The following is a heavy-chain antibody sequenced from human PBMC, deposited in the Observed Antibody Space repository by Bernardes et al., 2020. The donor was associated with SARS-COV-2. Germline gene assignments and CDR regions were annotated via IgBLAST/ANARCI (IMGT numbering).Heavy chain of an antibody. CDR2: IYYSGST. Sequence: SQTLSLTCTVSGGSISSYYWSWIRQPPGKGLEWIGYIYYSGSTNYNPSLKSRVTISVDTSKNQFSLKLSSVTAADTAVYYCAREAYGGFDYWGQGTLVTVSS. V-gene: IGHV4-59*01. D-gene: IGHD4-17*01. CDR1: GGSISSYY. CDR3: AREAYGGFDY. J-gene: IGHJ4*02.